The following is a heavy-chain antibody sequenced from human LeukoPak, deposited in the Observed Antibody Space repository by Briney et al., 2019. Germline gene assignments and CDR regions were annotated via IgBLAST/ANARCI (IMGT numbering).Heavy chain of an antibody. CDR2: TYDSGSA. CDR1: GDSINNNY. J-gene: IGHJ5*02. V-gene: IGHV4-59*01. D-gene: IGHD4-17*01. Sequence: SESPSLTCTVSGDSINNNYWSWVRQPPGRELEWIGYTYDSGSAKVNPPLKSRVTISVDTSENLFSLKLTSVTAADTAVYYCATCRDEFGDYGFTSWGQGTLVTVSS. CDR3: ATCRDEFGDYGFTS.